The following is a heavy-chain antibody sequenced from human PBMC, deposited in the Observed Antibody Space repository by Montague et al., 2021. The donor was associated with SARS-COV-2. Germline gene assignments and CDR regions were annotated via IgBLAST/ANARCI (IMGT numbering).Heavy chain of an antibody. CDR3: ARSLDPSGTYYLPY. CDR1: GGSIGSYY. J-gene: IGHJ4*02. V-gene: IGHV4-59*01. Sequence: SETLSLTCFVSGGSIGSYYWSWLRQPPGKGLEWIGHIHYSGNNTYSPSFKSRVTISIDTPKNQFSLKLCSVTAADTAVYYCARSLDPSGTYYLPYWGQGTLVTVSS. D-gene: IGHD3-10*01. CDR2: IHYSGNN.